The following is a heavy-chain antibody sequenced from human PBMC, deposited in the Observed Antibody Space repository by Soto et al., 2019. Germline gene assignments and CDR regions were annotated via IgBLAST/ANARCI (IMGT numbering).Heavy chain of an antibody. CDR2: ISATGADT. CDR3: AKVGRYCSGSSCYINVYYGVDV. CDR1: GFTFSSYA. J-gene: IGHJ6*02. D-gene: IGHD2-2*02. Sequence: EVQLLESGGGLVQPGGSLRLSCSASGFTFSSYAMNWVRQAPGKGLGWVSTISATGADTYYADSVRGRITISRDNSKSTLDLQMNSLRVEDTAVYFCAKVGRYCSGSSCYINVYYGVDVWGQGTTVSVSS. V-gene: IGHV3-23*01.